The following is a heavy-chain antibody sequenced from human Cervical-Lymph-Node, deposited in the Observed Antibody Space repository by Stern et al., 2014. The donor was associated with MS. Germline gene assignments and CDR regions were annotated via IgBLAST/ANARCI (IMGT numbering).Heavy chain of an antibody. J-gene: IGHJ4*02. V-gene: IGHV3-30*03. D-gene: IGHD3/OR15-3a*01. CDR1: GFTFRDYV. CDR3: ARDVLISGGSYSDC. CDR2: ISSDGSNE. Sequence: VQLVESGGGVVQPGRSLRLSCAVSGFTFRDYVIHWVRQAPGKGLEWVAVISSDGSNEYYADSVKGRFTVSRDNSKNTLHLQMSGLRTEDTAVYYCARDVLISGGSYSDCWGQGTLVSVSS.